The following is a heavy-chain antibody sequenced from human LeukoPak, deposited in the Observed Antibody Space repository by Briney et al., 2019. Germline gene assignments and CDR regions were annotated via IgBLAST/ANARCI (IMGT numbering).Heavy chain of an antibody. CDR3: ASRITISGGLDP. Sequence: GASVKVPCKASGGTFSSYAISWVRQAPGQGLEWMGGIIPIFGTANYAQKFQGRVTITTDESTSTAYMELSSLRSEDTAVYYCASRITISGGLDPWGQGTLVTVSS. CDR2: IIPIFGTA. CDR1: GGTFSSYA. D-gene: IGHD3-3*01. J-gene: IGHJ5*02. V-gene: IGHV1-69*05.